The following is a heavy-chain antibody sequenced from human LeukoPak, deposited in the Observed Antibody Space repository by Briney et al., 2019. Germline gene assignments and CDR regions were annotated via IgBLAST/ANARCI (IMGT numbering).Heavy chain of an antibody. CDR2: IYYSGST. CDR3: ALTGSSADY. CDR1: GGSISSSSYY. J-gene: IGHJ4*02. D-gene: IGHD3-16*01. Sequence: SETLSLTRTVSGGSISSSSYYWGWIRQPPGKGLEWIGSIYYSGSTYYNPSLKSRVTTSVDTSKNQFSLKLSSVTAADTAIYYCALTGSSADYWGQGTLVTVSS. V-gene: IGHV4-39*07.